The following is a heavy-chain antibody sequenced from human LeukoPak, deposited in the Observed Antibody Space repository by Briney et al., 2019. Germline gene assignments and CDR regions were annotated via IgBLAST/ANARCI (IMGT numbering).Heavy chain of an antibody. J-gene: IGHJ5*02. CDR2: IYYSGST. Sequence: PSETLSHTCTVSGGSISSSSYYWGWIRQPPGKGLEWIGSIYYSGSTYYNPSLKSRVTISVDTSKNQFSLKLSSVTAADTAVYYCARHPKITIFGVVKGDWFDPWGQGTLVTVSS. CDR3: ARHPKITIFGVVKGDWFDP. CDR1: GGSISSSSYY. V-gene: IGHV4-39*01. D-gene: IGHD3-3*01.